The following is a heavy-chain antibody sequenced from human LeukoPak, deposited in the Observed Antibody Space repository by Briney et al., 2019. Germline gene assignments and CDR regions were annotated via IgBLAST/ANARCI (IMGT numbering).Heavy chain of an antibody. J-gene: IGHJ6*02. D-gene: IGHD6-6*01. V-gene: IGHV3-23*01. CDR1: GFTFSSYA. CDR3: AKDLYSSSWYYGMDV. CDR2: ISGSGGNT. Sequence: GGSLRLSCAASGFTFSSYAMSWVRQAPGKGLQWVAAISGSGGNTYYADSVKGRFTISRDNSKNTLYLQMNSLRAEDTAVYYCAKDLYSSSWYYGMDVWGQGTTVTVSS.